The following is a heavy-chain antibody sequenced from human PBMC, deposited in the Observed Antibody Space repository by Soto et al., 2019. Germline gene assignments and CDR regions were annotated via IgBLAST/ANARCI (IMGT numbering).Heavy chain of an antibody. J-gene: IGHJ3*02. CDR1: GFTFSNAW. CDR2: IKSKTDGGTT. CDR3: TRRPGIAVAGNSDAFDI. V-gene: IGHV3-15*07. Sequence: PGGSLRLSCAASGFTFSNAWMNWVRQAPGKGLEWVGRIKSKTDGGTTDYAAPVKGRFTISRDDSKNTLYLQMNSLKTEDTAVYYCTRRPGIAVAGNSDAFDIWGQGTMVTVSS. D-gene: IGHD6-19*01.